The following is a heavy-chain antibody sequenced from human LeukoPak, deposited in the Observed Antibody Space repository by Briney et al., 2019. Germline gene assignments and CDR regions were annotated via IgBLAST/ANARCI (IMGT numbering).Heavy chain of an antibody. V-gene: IGHV4-34*01. CDR2: INHSGST. D-gene: IGHD3-10*01. CDR1: GGSFSGYY. CDR3: ARHSIRGVSHWLDP. Sequence: SETLSLTCAVYGGSFSGYYWSWIRQPPGKGLEWIGEINHSGSTNYNPSLKSRVTISVDTSKNQFSLKLSSVTAADTAVYFCARHSIRGVSHWLDPWGQGTQVTVSS. J-gene: IGHJ5*02.